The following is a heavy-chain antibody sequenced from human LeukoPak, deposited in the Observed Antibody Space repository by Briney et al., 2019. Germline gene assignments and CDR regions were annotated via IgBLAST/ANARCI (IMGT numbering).Heavy chain of an antibody. CDR2: ISGSGRST. J-gene: IGHJ4*02. CDR1: GFTFNNYA. Sequence: GGSLRLSCAASGFTFNNYAMSWVRQAPGKGLEWVSGISGSGRSTYYADSVKGRFTISRDNSKNTLYLQMNSLRAEDTAVYYCAKSAGYYDSSGYPTFDYWGQGTLVTVSS. CDR3: AKSAGYYDSSGYPTFDY. V-gene: IGHV3-23*01. D-gene: IGHD3-22*01.